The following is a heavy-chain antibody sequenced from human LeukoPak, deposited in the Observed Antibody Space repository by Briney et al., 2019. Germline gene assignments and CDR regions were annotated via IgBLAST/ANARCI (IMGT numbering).Heavy chain of an antibody. D-gene: IGHD6-13*01. J-gene: IGHJ4*02. CDR1: GFSLSTIGMR. Sequence: GPTLVNPPQTLTLTCTLSGFSLSTIGMRGNWIRQPPGKALEWLARINWDDDKFHSTSLKTRLTISKDNSKNQVVVKMTNLYPVDTATYYCAWISSSSFHFDYWGQGTLVTVSS. CDR2: INWDDDK. CDR3: AWISSSSFHFDY. V-gene: IGHV2-70*04.